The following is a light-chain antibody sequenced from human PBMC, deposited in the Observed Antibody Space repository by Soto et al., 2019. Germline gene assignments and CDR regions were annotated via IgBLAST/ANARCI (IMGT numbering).Light chain of an antibody. CDR3: QQYGSSPGYT. Sequence: EIVLTQSPGTLSLSPGERATLSCRASQSVSSSYLAWYQQKPGQAPRLLIYGASSRATGIPDRFSGSGSGTDVTLTTSRLEPEDFAVYYCQQYGSSPGYTFGQGTKLEIK. CDR2: GAS. J-gene: IGKJ2*01. CDR1: QSVSSSY. V-gene: IGKV3-20*01.